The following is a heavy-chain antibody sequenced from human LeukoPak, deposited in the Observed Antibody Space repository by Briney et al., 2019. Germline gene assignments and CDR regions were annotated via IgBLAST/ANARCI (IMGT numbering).Heavy chain of an antibody. CDR3: AGGGGWLTDH. CDR1: GFTFSNYW. V-gene: IGHV3-7*05. D-gene: IGHD4-23*01. CDR2: IKKDGSEE. J-gene: IGHJ4*02. Sequence: GGSLRLSCTASGFTFSNYWMNWVRQAPGKGLEWVAIIKKDGSEEKYADSVKGRFTISRDNAENSLYLQMNSLRAEDTAVYYCAGGGGWLTDHWGQGTLVAVSS.